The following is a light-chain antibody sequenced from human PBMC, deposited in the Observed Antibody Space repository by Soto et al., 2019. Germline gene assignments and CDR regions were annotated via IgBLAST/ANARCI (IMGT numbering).Light chain of an antibody. CDR3: CSYTTTTAYV. J-gene: IGLJ1*01. CDR2: GVT. Sequence: QSALTQPASVSGSPGQSITISCTGISSDIGSYNYISWYQQYPDKGPKLMIYGVTNRPSGVSNRFSGSKSGYTASLTISGLQAEDEADYYCCSYTTTTAYVFGTGTKLTVL. CDR1: SSDIGSYNY. V-gene: IGLV2-14*03.